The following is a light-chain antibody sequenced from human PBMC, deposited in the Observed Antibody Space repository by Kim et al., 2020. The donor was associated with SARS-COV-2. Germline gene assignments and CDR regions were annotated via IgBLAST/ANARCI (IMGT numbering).Light chain of an antibody. Sequence: VSPGQTARITCSGDKLGDKYTSWYQHKSGQSPVVVIYQDNKRPSGMTERFSGSSSGNTATLTISGTQPMDEADYYCQTWDSTTVIFGGGTQLTVL. V-gene: IGLV3-1*01. CDR2: QDN. CDR3: QTWDSTTVI. CDR1: KLGDKY. J-gene: IGLJ2*01.